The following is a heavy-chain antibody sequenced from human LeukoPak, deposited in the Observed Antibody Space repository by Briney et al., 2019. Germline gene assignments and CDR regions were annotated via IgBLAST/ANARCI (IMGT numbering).Heavy chain of an antibody. V-gene: IGHV1-18*01. CDR1: GYTFTSYG. D-gene: IGHD5-18*01. Sequence: GASVKVSCKASGYTFTSYGISWVRQARGQGLEWMGWISAYNGNTNYAQKLQGRVTMTTDTSTSTAYMELRSLRSDDTAVYYCARSRSETANSWFDPWGQGTLVTVSS. J-gene: IGHJ5*02. CDR2: ISAYNGNT. CDR3: ARSRSETANSWFDP.